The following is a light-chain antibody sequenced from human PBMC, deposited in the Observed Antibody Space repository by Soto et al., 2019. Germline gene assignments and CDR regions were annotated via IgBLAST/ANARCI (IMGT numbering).Light chain of an antibody. J-gene: IGLJ1*01. Sequence: QSVLTQPPSVSGSPGQSITISCTGTSSDVGSYNLVSWYQQHPGKAPKLMIYEVSKRPSGVSNRFSGSKSGNTASLTISGLQAEDEADYYCCSYAGSSTFLYVFGTGTKVTVL. CDR2: EVS. CDR3: CSYAGSSTFLYV. CDR1: SSDVGSYNL. V-gene: IGLV2-23*02.